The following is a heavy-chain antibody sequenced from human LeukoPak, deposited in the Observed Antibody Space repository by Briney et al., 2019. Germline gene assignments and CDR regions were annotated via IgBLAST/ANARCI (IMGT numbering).Heavy chain of an antibody. V-gene: IGHV3-48*03. CDR2: ITGSGDTK. CDR3: ARAICSRGSCYSLVTFDM. D-gene: IGHD2-15*01. J-gene: IGHJ3*02. Sequence: EWNSYITGSGDTKYYLYSVKGRVRVSRDNAKNSLYLQMNSLRADDTSIYYCARAICSRGSCYSLVTFDMWGQGAMVTVSS.